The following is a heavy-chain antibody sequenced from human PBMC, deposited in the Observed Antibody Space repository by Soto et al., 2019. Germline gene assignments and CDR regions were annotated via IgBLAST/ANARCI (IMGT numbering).Heavy chain of an antibody. Sequence: EVQLVESGGGLVQPGGSLRLSCAASGFTFRSYSMNWVRQAPGKGLEWISYIISSGRTIYYADCVKGRLTISRDDAKNSLYLQMNSRGDEDTAIYYCVRDFPDFDYLGQGSLVTVSS. CDR2: IISSGRTI. CDR1: GFTFRSYS. J-gene: IGHJ4*02. V-gene: IGHV3-48*02. CDR3: VRDFPDFDY.